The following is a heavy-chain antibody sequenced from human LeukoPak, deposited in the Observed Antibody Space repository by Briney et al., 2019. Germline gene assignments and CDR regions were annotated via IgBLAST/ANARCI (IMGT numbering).Heavy chain of an antibody. D-gene: IGHD3-3*01. CDR3: ARVSNYDFWSGYQNNWFDP. J-gene: IGHJ5*02. Sequence: PSETLSLTCTVSGGSISSYYWSWLRQPAGKGLEWIGRIYPSGSTNYNPSLKSRVTMSVNTSKNQFSLKLTSMTAADTAVYYCARVSNYDFWSGYQNNWFDPWGQGTLVTVSS. CDR1: GGSISSYY. CDR2: IYPSGST. V-gene: IGHV4-4*07.